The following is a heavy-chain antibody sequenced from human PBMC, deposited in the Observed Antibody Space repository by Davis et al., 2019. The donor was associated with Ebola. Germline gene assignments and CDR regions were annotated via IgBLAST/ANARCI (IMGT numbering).Heavy chain of an antibody. CDR3: ARDYAVAGDYFDY. J-gene: IGHJ4*02. D-gene: IGHD6-19*01. CDR2: ISSSSSYI. V-gene: IGHV3-21*01. Sequence: GESLKISCAASGFTFSSYWMSWVRQAPGKGLEWVSSISSSSSYIYYADSVKGRFTISRDNAKNSLYLQMNSLRAEDTAVYYCARDYAVAGDYFDYWGQGTLVTVSS. CDR1: GFTFSSYW.